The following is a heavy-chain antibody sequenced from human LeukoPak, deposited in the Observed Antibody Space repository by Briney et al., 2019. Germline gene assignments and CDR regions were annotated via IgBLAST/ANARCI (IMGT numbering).Heavy chain of an antibody. CDR2: ISDGGGGT. D-gene: IGHD3-3*01. V-gene: IGHV3-23*02. J-gene: IGHJ4*02. CDR1: GFIFRSYA. Sequence: GGSLRLSCAASGFIFRSYAMTWARQAPGKGLERVSVISDGGGGTYYEDSVKGRFTISRDNSKDTLYLQMNSLRAEDTALYFCARRSGLSFDYWGQGTLVTVSS. CDR3: ARRSGLSFDY.